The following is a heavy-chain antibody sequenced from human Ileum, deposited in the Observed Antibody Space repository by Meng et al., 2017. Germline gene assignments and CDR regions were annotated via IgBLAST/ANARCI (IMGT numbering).Heavy chain of an antibody. D-gene: IGHD1-26*01. CDR1: GFSVSNTF. CDR3: TRLEEQ. CDR2: MYEAGET. V-gene: IGHV3-66*04. Sequence: EVRWVESGGKLVQPGGSLKLSCAASGFSVSNTFMTLVRQAPGKGLEWVSLMYEAGETRYADSVQGRFTMSRDESKNTMYLQMNNLRADDTAMYYCTRLEEQWGQGTLVTVSS. J-gene: IGHJ4*02.